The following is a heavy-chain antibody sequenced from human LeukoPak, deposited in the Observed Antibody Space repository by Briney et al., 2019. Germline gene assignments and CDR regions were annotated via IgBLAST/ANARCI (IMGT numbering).Heavy chain of an antibody. V-gene: IGHV4-30-2*01. J-gene: IGHJ5*02. CDR1: GGSISSGGYS. Sequence: SETLSLTCAVSGGSISSGGYSWSWIRQPPGKGLEWIGYIYHSGSTHYNPSLKSRVTISVDRSKNQFSLKLSSVTAADTAVYYCARVQWLGSFDPWGQGTLVTVSS. CDR3: ARVQWLGSFDP. CDR2: IYHSGST. D-gene: IGHD6-19*01.